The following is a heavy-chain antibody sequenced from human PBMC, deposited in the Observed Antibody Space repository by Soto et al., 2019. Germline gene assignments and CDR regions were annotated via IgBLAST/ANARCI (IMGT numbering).Heavy chain of an antibody. D-gene: IGHD6-6*01. CDR3: ARGRIAARPNWFDP. CDR2: INHSGST. V-gene: IGHV4-34*01. J-gene: IGHJ5*02. Sequence: SETLSLTCAVYGGSFSGYYWSWIRQPPGKGLEWIGEINHSGSTNYNPSLKSRVTISVDTSKNQFSLKLSSVTAADTAVYYCARGRIAARPNWFDPWGQGTLVTVSS. CDR1: GGSFSGYY.